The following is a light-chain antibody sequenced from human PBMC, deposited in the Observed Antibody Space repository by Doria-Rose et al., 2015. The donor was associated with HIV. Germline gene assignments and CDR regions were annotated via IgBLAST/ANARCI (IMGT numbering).Light chain of an antibody. V-gene: IGKV3-20*01. CDR3: HQYGTSWT. Sequence: IVLTQSPGTLSLSPGDRATLSCRASQSVSSTYLAWYQQQPGQAPSLLIYDGSTRATGIPDRFSASGSGTDFTLTINRLEPEDFALYYCHQYGTSWTFGQGTKVEI. CDR1: QSVSSTY. J-gene: IGKJ1*01. CDR2: DGS.